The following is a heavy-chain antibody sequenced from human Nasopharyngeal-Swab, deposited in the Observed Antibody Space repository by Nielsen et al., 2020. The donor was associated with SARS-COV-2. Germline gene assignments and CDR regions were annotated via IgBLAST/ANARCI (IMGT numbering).Heavy chain of an antibody. CDR2: IGTAGDT. D-gene: IGHD3-22*01. V-gene: IGHV3-13*01. CDR1: GFTFSRYD. CDR3: ARSYYDSSGYYYFDY. J-gene: IGHJ4*02. Sequence: GGSLRLSCAASGFTFSRYDMPWVRQPTGKGLEWVSTIGTAGDTIYPGSVKGRFTISRENAKNSLYLQMNSLRVGDTAVYYCARSYYDSSGYYYFDYWGQGTLVTVSS.